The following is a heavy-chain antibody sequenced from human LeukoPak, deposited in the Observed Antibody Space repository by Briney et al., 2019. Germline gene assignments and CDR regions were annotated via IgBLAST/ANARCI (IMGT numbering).Heavy chain of an antibody. D-gene: IGHD3-10*01. J-gene: IGHJ5*02. V-gene: IGHV1-2*02. Sequence: ASVTVSWKASGYTFADYYMHWVRQAPGQGLEWMGWINPNSGGTNYAQKFQGRVTMTRDTSISTAYMELSSLRSEDTAVYYCATDLGGSGSYLYSWFDPWGQGTLVTVSS. CDR2: INPNSGGT. CDR3: ATDLGGSGSYLYSWFDP. CDR1: GYTFADYY.